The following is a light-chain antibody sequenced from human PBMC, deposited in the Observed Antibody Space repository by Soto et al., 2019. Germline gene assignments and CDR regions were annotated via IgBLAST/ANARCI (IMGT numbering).Light chain of an antibody. V-gene: IGLV2-8*01. CDR1: SSDVGGYNY. CDR2: EVN. Sequence: QSALTQPPSASGSPGQSVTISCTGTSSDVGGYNYVSWCQQHPGKVPKLMVYEVNKRPSGVPDRFSGSKSGNTASLTVSGLQAEDEADYYCTSYAGGNNVFGTGTKVTVL. J-gene: IGLJ1*01. CDR3: TSYAGGNNV.